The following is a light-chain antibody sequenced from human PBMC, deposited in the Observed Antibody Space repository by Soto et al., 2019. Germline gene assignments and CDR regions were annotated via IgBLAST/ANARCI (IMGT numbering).Light chain of an antibody. J-gene: IGLJ1*01. CDR1: SSDVGGYNY. Sequence: QSALTQPASVSGSPGQSITISCTGTSSDVGGYNYVSWYQQHPGKAPKLMIYEVNNRPSGVSNRFSGSKSGITASLTISGLQAEDEADYYCSSYTSSSTFGVFGTGTKLTVL. V-gene: IGLV2-14*01. CDR2: EVN. CDR3: SSYTSSSTFGV.